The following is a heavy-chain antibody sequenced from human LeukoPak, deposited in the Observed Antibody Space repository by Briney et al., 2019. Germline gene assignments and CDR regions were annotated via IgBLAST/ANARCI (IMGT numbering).Heavy chain of an antibody. D-gene: IGHD3-22*01. CDR2: ISAYNGNT. V-gene: IGHV1-18*01. CDR1: GYTFTSYG. CDR3: ARGVPGYDSSGYYYYYYYGLDV. J-gene: IGHJ6*02. Sequence: ASVKVSCKASGYTFTSYGISWVRQAPGQGLEWMGWISAYNGNTNYAQKLEGRVTMTTDTSTSTAYMELRRLRSDDTAVYYCARGVPGYDSSGYYYYYYYGLDVWGQGTTVTVSS.